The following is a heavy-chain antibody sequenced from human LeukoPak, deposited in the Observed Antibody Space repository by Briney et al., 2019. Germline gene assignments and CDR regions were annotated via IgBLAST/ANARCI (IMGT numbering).Heavy chain of an antibody. CDR3: AKKVGRFGELSSPLVGPFDP. D-gene: IGHD3-10*01. CDR1: GFTFSSYA. Sequence: PGGSLRLSCAASGFTFSSYAMSWVRQAPGKGLEWVSAISGSGGSTYYADSVKGRFTISRDNSKNTLYLQMNSLRAEDTAVYYCAKKVGRFGELSSPLVGPFDPWGQGTLVTVSS. V-gene: IGHV3-23*01. J-gene: IGHJ5*02. CDR2: ISGSGGST.